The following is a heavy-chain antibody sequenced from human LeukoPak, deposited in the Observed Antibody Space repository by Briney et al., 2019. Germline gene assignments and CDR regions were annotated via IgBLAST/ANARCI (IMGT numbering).Heavy chain of an antibody. CDR2: IIPIFGTA. CDR3: ARDFGHYYDSSGSGYYFDY. D-gene: IGHD3-22*01. J-gene: IGHJ4*02. V-gene: IGHV1-69*05. CDR1: GGTFSGYA. Sequence: SVKVSCKASGGTFSGYAISWVRQAPGQGLEWMGRIIPIFGTANYAQKFQGRVTITTDESTSTAYMELSSLRSEDTAVYYCARDFGHYYDSSGSGYYFDYWGQGTLVTVSS.